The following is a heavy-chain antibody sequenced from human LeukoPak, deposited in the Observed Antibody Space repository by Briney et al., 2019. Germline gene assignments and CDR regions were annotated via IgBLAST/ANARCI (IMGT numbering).Heavy chain of an antibody. V-gene: IGHV3-7*01. CDR1: GFTFSSYW. J-gene: IGHJ4*02. CDR2: IDQDEGER. CDR3: ARDRGYSNFDY. D-gene: IGHD3-10*01. Sequence: GSLRLSCAASGFTFSSYWMSWVRQAPGKGLEWVANIDQDEGERNYVDSVKGRFTISRDNAQNSLYLQVNSLRAEDTAVYSCARDRGYSNFDYWGQGTLVTVSS.